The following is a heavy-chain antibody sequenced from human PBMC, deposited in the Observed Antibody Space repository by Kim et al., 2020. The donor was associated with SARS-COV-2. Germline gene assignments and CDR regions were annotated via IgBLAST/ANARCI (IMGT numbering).Heavy chain of an antibody. CDR3: ARDKNPIVGAIGWFDP. J-gene: IGHJ5*02. V-gene: IGHV4-4*07. Sequence: SETLSLTCTVSGGSISSYYWSWIRQPAGKGLEWIGRIYTSGSTNYNPSLKSRVTMSVDTSKNQFSLKLSSVTAADTAVYYCARDKNPIVGAIGWFDPWGQGTLVTVSS. CDR1: GGSISSYY. D-gene: IGHD1-26*01. CDR2: IYTSGST.